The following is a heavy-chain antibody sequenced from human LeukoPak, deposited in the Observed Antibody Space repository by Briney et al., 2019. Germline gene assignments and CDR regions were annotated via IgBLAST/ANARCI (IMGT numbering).Heavy chain of an antibody. V-gene: IGHV1-69*13. J-gene: IGHJ6*03. CDR2: IIPIFGTA. Sequence: ASVKVSCKASGGTFSSYAISWVRQAPGQGLEWMGGIIPIFGTANYAQKFQGRVTITADESTSTAYMELSSLRSEDTAVYYCARDHYSYYDFWSGYSYMDVWGKGTTVTVSS. D-gene: IGHD3-3*01. CDR1: GGTFSSYA. CDR3: ARDHYSYYDFWSGYSYMDV.